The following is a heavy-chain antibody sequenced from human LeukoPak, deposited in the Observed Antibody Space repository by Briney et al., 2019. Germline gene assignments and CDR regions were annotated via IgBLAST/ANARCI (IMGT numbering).Heavy chain of an antibody. D-gene: IGHD3-3*01. CDR1: GFSFSTYW. J-gene: IGHJ3*02. V-gene: IGHV3-7*01. CDR2: IKQDGSDK. CDR3: ARDLIGNNYDFWSGYYTNDAFDI. Sequence: GGSLRLSCVASGFSFSTYWMTWVRQAPGKGLEWVANIKQDGSDKYYVDSVKGRFTISRDNAKNSLYLQMNSLRAEDTAVYYCARDLIGNNYDFWSGYYTNDAFDIWGQGTMVTVSS.